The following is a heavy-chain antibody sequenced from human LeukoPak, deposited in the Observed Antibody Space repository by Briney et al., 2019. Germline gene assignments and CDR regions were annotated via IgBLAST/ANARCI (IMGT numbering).Heavy chain of an antibody. D-gene: IGHD2-15*01. CDR2: ISNSGST. V-gene: IGHV4-59*11. Sequence: PSETLSLTCTVSGGSISSHYWTWIRQSPVKGLEWIGDISNSGSTSYNPSLKSRVTISIDTSKNQFSLKLSSVTAADTAVYCCGRDALVGHFSYYYMDVWGKGTTVTVSS. CDR1: GGSISSHY. CDR3: GRDALVGHFSYYYMDV. J-gene: IGHJ6*03.